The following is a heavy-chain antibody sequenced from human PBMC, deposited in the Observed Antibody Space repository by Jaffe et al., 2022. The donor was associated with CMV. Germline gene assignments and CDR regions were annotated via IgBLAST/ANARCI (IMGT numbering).Heavy chain of an antibody. J-gene: IGHJ5*02. CDR1: GFTFSSYE. CDR2: ISSSGSTI. Sequence: EVQLVESGGGLVQPGGSLRLSCAASGFTFSSYEMNWVRQAPGKGLEWVSYISSSGSTIYYADSVKGRFTISRDNAKNSLYLQMNSLRAEDTAVYYCARGKEQWLVRDRWFDPWGQGTLVTVSS. CDR3: ARGKEQWLVRDRWFDP. V-gene: IGHV3-48*03. D-gene: IGHD6-19*01.